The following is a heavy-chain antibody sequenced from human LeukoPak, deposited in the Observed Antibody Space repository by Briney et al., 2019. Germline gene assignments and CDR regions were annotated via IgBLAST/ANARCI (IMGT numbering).Heavy chain of an antibody. CDR1: GFTFSSYG. J-gene: IGHJ3*02. CDR2: ISGSGGTT. CDR3: ARTWIQYAFDI. D-gene: IGHD5-18*01. V-gene: IGHV3-23*01. Sequence: GGSLRLSCAASGFTFSSYGMSWVRQAPGKGLEWVSAISGSGGTTYYADSVKGRFTISRDNSKNTLYLQMNSLRAEDTAVYYCARTWIQYAFDIWGQGTMVTVSS.